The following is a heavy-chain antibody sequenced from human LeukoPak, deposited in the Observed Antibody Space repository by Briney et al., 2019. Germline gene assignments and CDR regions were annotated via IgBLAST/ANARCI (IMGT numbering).Heavy chain of an antibody. CDR1: GFTVSSNY. V-gene: IGHV3-66*01. J-gene: IGHJ3*02. D-gene: IGHD2-15*01. CDR2: IYSGGST. Sequence: GGTLRLSCAASGFTVSSNYMSWVRQAPGKGLEWVSVIYSGGSTYYADSVKGRFTISRDNSKNTLYLQMNSLRAEDTAVYYCARILRRRLSDAFDIWGQGTMVTVSS. CDR3: ARILRRRLSDAFDI.